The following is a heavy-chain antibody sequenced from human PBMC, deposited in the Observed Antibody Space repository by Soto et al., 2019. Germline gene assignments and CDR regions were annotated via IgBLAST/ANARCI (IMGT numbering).Heavy chain of an antibody. CDR3: AHTKAYYDDDSGHYVAAF. CDR1: GFSLTTSGVA. V-gene: IGHV2-5*01. Sequence: QITLKESGPTLIKPTQTLTLTCTFSGFSLTTSGVAVDWVRQPPGKALEWLALIYWNDDKRYSPSLANRLTITKDTSRNQVVLTMTNMDPLDTATYYCAHTKAYYDDDSGHYVAAFWGQGTLVSVSS. CDR2: IYWNDDK. J-gene: IGHJ4*02. D-gene: IGHD3-22*01.